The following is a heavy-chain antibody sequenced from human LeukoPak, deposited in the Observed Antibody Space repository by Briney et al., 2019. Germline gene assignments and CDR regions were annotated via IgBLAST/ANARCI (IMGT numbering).Heavy chain of an antibody. CDR3: AKGTRSSFRGYFDY. CDR1: GFTFSSFA. CDR2: ISASGDST. D-gene: IGHD6-6*01. Sequence: PGGSLRLSCAASGFTFSSFAMSWVRQAPGKGLDGLSTISASGDSTYYADSVKGRFTISRDNSRNTLYLQMNSLSAEDTALYYCAKGTRSSFRGYFDYWGQGILVTVSS. V-gene: IGHV3-23*01. J-gene: IGHJ4*02.